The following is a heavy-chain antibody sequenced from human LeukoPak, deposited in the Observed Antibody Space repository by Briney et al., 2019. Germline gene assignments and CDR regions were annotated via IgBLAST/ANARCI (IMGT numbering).Heavy chain of an antibody. V-gene: IGHV3-9*01. CDR3: AKAKKRYSSSSSDY. Sequence: GGSLRLSCAASGFTFDDYAMHWVRQAPGKGLEWVSGISWNSGSIGYADSVKGRFTTSRDNAKNSLYLQMNSLRAEDTALYYCAKAKKRYSSSSSDYWGQGTLVTVSS. CDR2: ISWNSGSI. D-gene: IGHD6-13*01. J-gene: IGHJ4*02. CDR1: GFTFDDYA.